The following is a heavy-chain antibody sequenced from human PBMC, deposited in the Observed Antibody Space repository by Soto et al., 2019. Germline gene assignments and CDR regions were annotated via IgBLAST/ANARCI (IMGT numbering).Heavy chain of an antibody. J-gene: IGHJ6*02. V-gene: IGHV6-1*01. D-gene: IGHD2-15*01. Sequence: PSRSLSLTCVGSGDTVSSNSVAWNWVRQSPSRGLEWLGRTYYRSRWYSDYAVSVRSRIDINADTSKNQVSLQLNSVTPEDTAVYYXARSEEDSDYYYYGMDVWGQGTTVTVSS. CDR2: TYYRSRWYS. CDR1: GDTVSSNSVA. CDR3: ARSEEDSDYYYYGMDV.